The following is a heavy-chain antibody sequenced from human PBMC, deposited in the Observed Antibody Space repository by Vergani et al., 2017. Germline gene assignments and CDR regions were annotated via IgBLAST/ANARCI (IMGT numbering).Heavy chain of an antibody. D-gene: IGHD3-10*01. CDR1: GFTFSGSA. J-gene: IGHJ6*02. CDR2: IRSKAKSYAT. Sequence: EVQLVESGGGLVQPGGSLKLSCAASGFTFSGSAMHWVRQASGKGLEWVGRIRSKAKSYATAFAASVKGRFTIARDDSKNTAYLQMNSLKTEDTAVYYCTRPGSYDYYYYYGMDVWGQGTTVTVSS. V-gene: IGHV3-73*01. CDR3: TRPGSYDYYYYYGMDV.